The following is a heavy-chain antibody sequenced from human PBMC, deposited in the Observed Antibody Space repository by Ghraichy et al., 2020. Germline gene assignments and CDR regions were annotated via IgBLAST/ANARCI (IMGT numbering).Heavy chain of an antibody. CDR3: ARRGDGYCTTTRCTYATDV. V-gene: IGHV5-51*01. CDR1: GYTFTSYW. J-gene: IGHJ6*02. Sequence: GESLNISCKGSGYTFTSYWIVWVRQMPGKGLECMGSIYPRDSETTYSPSFRGQVTISADKSLGTVYLQWSSLKASDSAMYYCARRGDGYCTTTRCTYATDVWGQGTTVTVSS. D-gene: IGHD3-22*01. CDR2: IYPRDSET.